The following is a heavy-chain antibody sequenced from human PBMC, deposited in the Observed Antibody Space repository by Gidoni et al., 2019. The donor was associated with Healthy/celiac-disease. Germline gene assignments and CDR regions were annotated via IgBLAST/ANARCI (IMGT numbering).Heavy chain of an antibody. J-gene: IGHJ5*02. V-gene: IGHV4-39*01. CDR3: ARHARRWGWFDP. D-gene: IGHD3-16*01. CDR2: IYYSGST. CDR1: GGSTSSSSYY. Sequence: QLQLQESGPGLVKPSETLSLTCTVSGGSTSSSSYYWGWNRQPPGKGLEWIGSIYYSGSTYYNPSLKSRVTISVDTSKNQFSLKLSSVTAADTAVYYCARHARRWGWFDPWGQGTLVTVSS.